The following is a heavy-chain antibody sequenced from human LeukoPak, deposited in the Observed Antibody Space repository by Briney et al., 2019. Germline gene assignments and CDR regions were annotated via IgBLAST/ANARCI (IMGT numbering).Heavy chain of an antibody. Sequence: AGGSLRLSCAASGFTFDDYGMSWVRQAPGKGLEWVSGITWDSDTTGYADSVKGRFTISRDNAENSLYLQMNSLRAEDTALYYCARAYTSSRHYYYYYMDVWGKGTTVTVSS. CDR3: ARAYTSSRHYYYYYMDV. V-gene: IGHV3-20*04. CDR1: GFTFDDYG. J-gene: IGHJ6*03. D-gene: IGHD6-13*01. CDR2: ITWDSDTT.